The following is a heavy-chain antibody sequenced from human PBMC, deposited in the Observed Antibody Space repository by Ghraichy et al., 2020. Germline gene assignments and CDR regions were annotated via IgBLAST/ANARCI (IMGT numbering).Heavy chain of an antibody. D-gene: IGHD2-8*01. Sequence: GGSLRLSCAASGFTFSGSAIHWVRQASGQGLEWVGRIRSKANNYATAYAASVKGRFTISRDDSKNTAYLPMSSLKSEDTAVYYCSSPKLIPDWGQGTLVTVSS. V-gene: IGHV3-73*01. CDR2: IRSKANNYAT. CDR1: GFTFSGSA. CDR3: SSPKLIPD. J-gene: IGHJ4*02.